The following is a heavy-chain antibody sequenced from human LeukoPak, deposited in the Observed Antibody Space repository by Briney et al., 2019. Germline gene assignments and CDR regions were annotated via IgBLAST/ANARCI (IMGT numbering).Heavy chain of an antibody. CDR1: GLTFSSYG. CDR3: HFNYYDSSGYQFDY. V-gene: IGHV3-30*03. Sequence: GRSLRLSCAASGLTFSSYGMHWVRQAPGKGLEWVAVISYDGSNKYYADSVKGRFTISRDNSKNTLYLQMNSLRAEDTAVYYCHFNYYDSSGYQFDYWGQGTLVTVSS. CDR2: ISYDGSNK. D-gene: IGHD3-22*01. J-gene: IGHJ4*02.